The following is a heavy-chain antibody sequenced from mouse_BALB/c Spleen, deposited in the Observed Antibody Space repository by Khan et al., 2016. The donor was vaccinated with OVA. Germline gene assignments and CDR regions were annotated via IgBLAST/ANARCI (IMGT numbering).Heavy chain of an antibody. J-gene: IGHJ2*01. CDR3: NHERESDY. V-gene: IGHV6-6*02. Sequence: EVQLVESGGGLVQPGGSMKLSCVASGFTFSNYWMNWVRQSPEKGLEWVADIRLKSNNYATHYAESVRVRFTISRDDSKSSVYLQMNNLRAEDTSIECCNHERESDYWGQGTTLTVSS. CDR2: IRLKSNNYAT. CDR1: GFTFSNYW.